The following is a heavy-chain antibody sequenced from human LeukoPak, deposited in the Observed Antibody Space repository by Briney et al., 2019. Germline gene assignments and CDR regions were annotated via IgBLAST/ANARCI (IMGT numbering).Heavy chain of an antibody. CDR3: ARSGGPGTYHQLRYNWFDP. Sequence: MPGGSLRLSCAASGFTLSVYHMNWLRQAPGRGLEWLSSIPPFSHYIYYAGAVRGRFTISRDNAKNSLYLQMNSLRGEDTAVYYCARSGGPGTYHQLRYNWFDPWGQETLVTVSS. D-gene: IGHD3-10*01. J-gene: IGHJ5*02. CDR2: IPPFSHYI. V-gene: IGHV3-21*01. CDR1: GFTLSVYH.